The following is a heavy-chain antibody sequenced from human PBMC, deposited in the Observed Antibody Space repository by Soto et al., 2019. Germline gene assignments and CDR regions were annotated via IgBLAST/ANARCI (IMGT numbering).Heavy chain of an antibody. D-gene: IGHD6-19*01. CDR2: ISHNATA. CDR1: GNSASSGSSH. J-gene: IGHJ6*02. CDR3: GRVGWSTSKIGV. V-gene: IGHV4-61*01. Sequence: KNWETLSLTCTVSGNSASSGSSHWTWIRQSPGKGLEWIGYISHNATADCNPSLKSRVSVSVDTSKNQFSLKLTSATTAHTAFYYCGRVGWSTSKIGVWGQATTVTVSS.